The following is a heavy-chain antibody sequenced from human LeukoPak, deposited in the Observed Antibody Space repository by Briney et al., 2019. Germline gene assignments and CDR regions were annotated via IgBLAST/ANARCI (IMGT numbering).Heavy chain of an antibody. J-gene: IGHJ4*02. Sequence: PSETLSLTCAVSGGSISSSNWGSWVRQPPGKGLEWIGEIYHTGSPNYNPSLKSRVTISVDKSKNQLSLKLDSVTAADTAVYYCARDPHCSSSSCPRDYWGQGTLVIVSS. CDR1: GGSISSSNW. V-gene: IGHV4-4*02. CDR3: ARDPHCSSSSCPRDY. D-gene: IGHD2-2*01. CDR2: IYHTGSP.